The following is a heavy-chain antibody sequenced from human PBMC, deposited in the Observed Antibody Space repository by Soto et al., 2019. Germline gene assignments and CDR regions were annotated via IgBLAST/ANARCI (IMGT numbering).Heavy chain of an antibody. D-gene: IGHD3-3*01. Sequence: ASVKVSCKTSGYTFTNYAINWVRQAPSQGLQWMGWISAYSGDTKYAQRFQDRLTVTTDPSTTTAYMELRSLRSDDTAVYYCARDGRAFSIFGETMDVWGQGTTVTVSS. CDR2: ISAYSGDT. CDR1: GYTFTNYA. J-gene: IGHJ6*02. V-gene: IGHV1-18*01. CDR3: ARDGRAFSIFGETMDV.